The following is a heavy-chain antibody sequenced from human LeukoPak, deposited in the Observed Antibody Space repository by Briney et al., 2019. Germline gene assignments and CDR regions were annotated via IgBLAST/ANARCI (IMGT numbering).Heavy chain of an antibody. V-gene: IGHV4-59*01. J-gene: IGHJ4*02. D-gene: IGHD1-26*01. CDR3: ARGFDSGSYSGFDY. CDR2: IYYSGST. CDR1: GGSISSYF. Sequence: SETLSLTCTVSGGSISSYFWSWIRQPPGKGLEWIGYIYYSGSTNYNPSLKGRVTISLDTSKNQFSLRLSSVTAADTAVYYCARGFDSGSYSGFDYWGQGTLVTVSS.